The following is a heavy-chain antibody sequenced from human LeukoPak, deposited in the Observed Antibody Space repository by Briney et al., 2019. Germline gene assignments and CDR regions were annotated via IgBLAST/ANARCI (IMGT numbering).Heavy chain of an antibody. CDR1: GYTFTSYG. V-gene: IGHV1-2*02. CDR2: INPNSGGT. D-gene: IGHD5-18*01. CDR3: ARRINTAMVNFDY. Sequence: ASVKVSCKASGYTFTSYGISWVRQAPGQGLEWMGWINPNSGGTNYAQKFQGRVTMTRDTSISTAYMELSRLRSDDTAVYYCARRINTAMVNFDYWGQGTLVTVSS. J-gene: IGHJ4*02.